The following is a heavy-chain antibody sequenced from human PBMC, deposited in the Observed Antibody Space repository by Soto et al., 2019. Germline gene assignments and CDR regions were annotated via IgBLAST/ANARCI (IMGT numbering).Heavy chain of an antibody. CDR1: GFTLSSYW. CDR2: IKQDGSEK. CDR3: ARVTGYDFWSGYLSVFDY. J-gene: IGHJ4*02. V-gene: IGHV3-7*01. Sequence: GGSLRLSCAASGFTLSSYWMSWVRQAPGKGLEWVANIKQDGSEKYYVDSVKGRFTISRDNAKNSLYLQMNSLRAEDTAVYYCARVTGYDFWSGYLSVFDYWGQGTLVTVSS. D-gene: IGHD3-3*01.